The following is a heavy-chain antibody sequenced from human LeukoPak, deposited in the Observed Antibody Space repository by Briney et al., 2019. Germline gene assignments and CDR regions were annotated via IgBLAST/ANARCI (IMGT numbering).Heavy chain of an antibody. CDR1: GYSFTSYW. CDR2: IYPGDSDT. J-gene: IGHJ4*02. Sequence: GESLKISCKGSGYSFTSYWIGWVRQMPGKGLEWMGIIYPGDSDTRYSPSFQGQVTISADKSISTAYLQWSSLKASDTAMYHCARRGYSSSWYSYYFDYWGQGTLVTVSS. CDR3: ARRGYSSSWYSYYFDY. D-gene: IGHD6-13*01. V-gene: IGHV5-51*01.